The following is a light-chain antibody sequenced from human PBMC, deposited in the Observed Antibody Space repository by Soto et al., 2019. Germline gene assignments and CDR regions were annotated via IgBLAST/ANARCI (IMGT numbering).Light chain of an antibody. CDR3: QQSHILPRT. CDR2: DAS. Sequence: DIQMTQSPSSRSASVGERVTMTCQASQDISNHLIWYQQKPGKAPKFLIYDASNLETGVPSRFSGSGSGTDFTFSISSLQPEDVATYFCQQSHILPRTFGPGTKVGIK. V-gene: IGKV1-33*01. CDR1: QDISNH. J-gene: IGKJ3*01.